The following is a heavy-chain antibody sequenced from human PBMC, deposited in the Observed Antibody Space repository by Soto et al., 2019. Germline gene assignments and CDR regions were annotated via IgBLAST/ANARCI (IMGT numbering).Heavy chain of an antibody. V-gene: IGHV1-46*01. CDR2: IDPRAGSA. CDR1: GYTFTTYY. CDR3: ARAGYYDSSGYDGFDI. Sequence: QVQLVQSGAEVKKPGASVRVSCKASGYTFTTYYLHWLRQAPGQGLELMGIIDPRAGSASHAQNFQGRVTMPRDTSTRTVYMDLRSLRSEDTAVYYCARAGYYDSSGYDGFDIWGQGTMVTVSS. D-gene: IGHD3-22*01. J-gene: IGHJ3*02.